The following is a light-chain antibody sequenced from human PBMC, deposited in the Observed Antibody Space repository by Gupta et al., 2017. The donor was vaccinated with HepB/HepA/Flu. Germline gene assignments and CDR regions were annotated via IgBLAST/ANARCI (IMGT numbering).Light chain of an antibody. CDR3: QKYNSAPLT. Sequence: HMTKTISSMSASVGDRVTITCRASQGISNYLAWYQQKPGKVPKLLIYAASTLQSGVPSWFSGSGSGTDFTLTISSLQPEDVATYYCQKYNSAPLTFGGGTKVEIK. V-gene: IGKV1-27*01. J-gene: IGKJ4*01. CDR1: QGISNY. CDR2: AAS.